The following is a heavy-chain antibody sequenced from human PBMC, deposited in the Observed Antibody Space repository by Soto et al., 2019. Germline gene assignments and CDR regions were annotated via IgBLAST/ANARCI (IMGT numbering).Heavy chain of an antibody. CDR3: ARSSGYYYLEY. CDR1: GYTFTNYA. J-gene: IGHJ4*02. D-gene: IGHD3-22*01. CDR2: INAGNGNT. Sequence: GASVKVSCKASGYTFTNYAMHWVRQAPGQRLERMGWINAGNGNTKYSQQFQGRVTITRDTSASTAYMELSSLRSEDTAVYYCARSSGYYYLEYWGQGTLVTVSS. V-gene: IGHV1-3*01.